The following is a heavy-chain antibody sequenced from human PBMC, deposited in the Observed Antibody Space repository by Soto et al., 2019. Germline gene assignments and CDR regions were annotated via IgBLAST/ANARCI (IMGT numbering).Heavy chain of an antibody. CDR1: GDSIASHDYY. D-gene: IGHD3-10*01. CDR2: IYHSGET. V-gene: IGHV4-31*03. Sequence: QVKLQESGPGLVKPSQTLSLTCIVSGDSIASHDYYWGWIRKLPGKGLEWIGHIYHSGETSYNPSPTSRLTISIDTSKNQFALSLSSATAADTAVYYCARERGGEFLKGSGMDVWGQGTTVTVSS. J-gene: IGHJ6*02. CDR3: ARERGGEFLKGSGMDV.